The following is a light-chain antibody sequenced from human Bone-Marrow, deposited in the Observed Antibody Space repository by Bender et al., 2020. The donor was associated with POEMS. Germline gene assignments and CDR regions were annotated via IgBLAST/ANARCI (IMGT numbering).Light chain of an antibody. Sequence: QSALTQPPSASGSPGQSVTISCTGTSSDIGGYNYVSWYQQHPGKAPKLLICEVTKRPSGVPARFSGSKSGNTASLTVSGLQAEDEADYYCSSFAGGNNLIFGGGTKLTVL. J-gene: IGLJ2*01. V-gene: IGLV2-8*01. CDR1: SSDIGGYNY. CDR3: SSFAGGNNLI. CDR2: EVT.